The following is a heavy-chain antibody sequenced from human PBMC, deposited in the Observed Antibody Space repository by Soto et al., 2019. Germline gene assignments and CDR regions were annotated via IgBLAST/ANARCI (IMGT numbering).Heavy chain of an antibody. CDR3: ARDRLRSYYDFWSGYSGLYGMDV. V-gene: IGHV1-8*01. J-gene: IGHJ6*02. CDR2: MNPNSGNT. Sequence: ASVKVSCKASGYTFTSYDINWVRQATGQGLEWMGWMNPNSGNTGYAQKFQGRVTITADESTSTAYMELSSLRSEDTAVYYCARDRLRSYYDFWSGYSGLYGMDVWGQGTTVTVSS. CDR1: GYTFTSYD. D-gene: IGHD3-3*01.